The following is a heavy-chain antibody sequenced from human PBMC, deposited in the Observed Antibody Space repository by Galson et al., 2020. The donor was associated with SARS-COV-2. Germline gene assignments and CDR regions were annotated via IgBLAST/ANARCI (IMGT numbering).Heavy chain of an antibody. D-gene: IGHD1-1*01. CDR1: GFTFGSYS. V-gene: IGHV3-21*01. J-gene: IGHJ4*02. CDR2: ISSSSADI. Sequence: GESLKISCAGSGFTFGSYSMNWVRQAPGKGLEWVSSISSSSADIYYADSVKGRFTISRDNAKNSLYLQMNSLRAEDTAVYYCARDPGDNWNDYFDYWGQGTLVTVSS. CDR3: ARDPGDNWNDYFDY.